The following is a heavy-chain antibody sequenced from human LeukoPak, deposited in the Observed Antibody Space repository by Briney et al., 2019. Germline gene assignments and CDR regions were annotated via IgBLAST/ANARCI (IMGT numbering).Heavy chain of an antibody. CDR1: GFTFSSYG. CDR2: IRYDGSNK. J-gene: IGHJ4*02. V-gene: IGHV3-30*02. CDR3: AKDESFYSSGWCHDY. Sequence: GGSLRLSCAASGFTFSSYGTHWVRQAPGKGLEWVAFIRYDGSNKYYADSVKGRFTISRDNSKNTLYLQMNSLRAEDTAVYYCAKDESFYSSGWCHDYWGQGTLVTVSS. D-gene: IGHD6-19*01.